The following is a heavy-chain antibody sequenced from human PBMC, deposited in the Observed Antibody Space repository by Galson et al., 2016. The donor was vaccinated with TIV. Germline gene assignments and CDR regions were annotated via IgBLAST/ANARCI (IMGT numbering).Heavy chain of an antibody. D-gene: IGHD2/OR15-2a*01. CDR1: GFTFNYFG. Sequence: SLRLSCAASGFTFNYFGMNWVRQAPGKGLEWVAGISGSGGVTNYADSVRGRFTISRDNSKDTLYLQMNILRAEDTALYYCTRRGVYLQDAFDFWGQGTMVTASS. J-gene: IGHJ3*01. V-gene: IGHV3-23*01. CDR3: TRRGVYLQDAFDF. CDR2: ISGSGGVT.